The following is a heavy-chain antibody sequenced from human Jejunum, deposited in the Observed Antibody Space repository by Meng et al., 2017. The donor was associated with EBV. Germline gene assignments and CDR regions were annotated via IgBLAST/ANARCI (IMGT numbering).Heavy chain of an antibody. CDR2: IYSGGNT. V-gene: IGHV3-53*01. CDR1: GFSVKNNY. CDR3: ARGGEPDY. Sequence: VQRVESGGVLSQPGESLRLSWAASGFSVKNNYMSWVRQAPGKGLEWVSVIYSGGNTYYADSVKGRFTISRDDSKNTVFLQMNSLRAEDTAVYYCARGGEPDYWGQGTLVTVSS. J-gene: IGHJ4*02. D-gene: IGHD3-10*01.